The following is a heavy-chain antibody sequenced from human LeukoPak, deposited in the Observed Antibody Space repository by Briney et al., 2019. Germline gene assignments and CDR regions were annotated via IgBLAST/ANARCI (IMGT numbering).Heavy chain of an antibody. D-gene: IGHD3-10*01. J-gene: IGHJ3*02. CDR2: IIPILGIA. CDR3: ASTPRGLDAFDI. Sequence: ASVKVSCKASGGTFSSYAISWVRQAPGQGLEWMGRIIPILGIANHAQKFQGRVTITADKSTSTAYMELSSLRSEDTAVYYCASTPRGLDAFDIWGQGTMVTVSS. CDR1: GGTFSSYA. V-gene: IGHV1-69*04.